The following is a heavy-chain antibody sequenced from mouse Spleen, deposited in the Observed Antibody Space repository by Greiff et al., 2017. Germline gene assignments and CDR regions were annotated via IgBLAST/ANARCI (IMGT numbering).Heavy chain of an antibody. V-gene: IGHV5-17*02. D-gene: IGHD1-1*01. CDR1: GFTFSSFG. CDR2: ISSGSSTI. CDR3: ARSYYYGSRDWYFDV. J-gene: IGHJ1*01. Sequence: EVKLMESGGGLVQPGGSRKLSCAASGFTFSSFGMHWVRQAPEKGLEWVAYISSGSSTIYYADTVKGRFTISRDNPKNTLFLQMTSLRSEDTAMYYCARSYYYGSRDWYFDVWGAGTTVTVSS.